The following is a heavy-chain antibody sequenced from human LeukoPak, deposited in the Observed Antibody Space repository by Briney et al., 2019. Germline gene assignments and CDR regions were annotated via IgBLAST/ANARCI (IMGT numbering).Heavy chain of an antibody. Sequence: GGSLRLSCAASGFTFSSSAMSWVRQAPGKGLEWVSTISGSGGSTYYADSVKGRFTISRDNSKNTLYLQMNSLRAEDTAVYFCAKDLVHYYDTSGYSDYWGQGTLVTVSS. J-gene: IGHJ4*02. CDR1: GFTFSSSA. CDR3: AKDLVHYYDTSGYSDY. CDR2: ISGSGGST. D-gene: IGHD3-22*01. V-gene: IGHV3-23*01.